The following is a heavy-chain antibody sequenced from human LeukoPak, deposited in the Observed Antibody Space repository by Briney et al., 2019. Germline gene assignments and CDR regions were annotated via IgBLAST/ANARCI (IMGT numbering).Heavy chain of an antibody. CDR2: IYYSGST. V-gene: IGHV4-59*01. J-gene: IGHJ3*02. CDR1: GGSISSYY. Sequence: PSETLSLTCTVSGGSISSYYWSWIRQPPGKGLEWIGYIYYSGSTDYNPSLKSRVTMSVDTSKNQFSLRLSSVTAADTAVYYCARDKDYFDSGGAFDIWGQGTMVTVSS. D-gene: IGHD3-22*01. CDR3: ARDKDYFDSGGAFDI.